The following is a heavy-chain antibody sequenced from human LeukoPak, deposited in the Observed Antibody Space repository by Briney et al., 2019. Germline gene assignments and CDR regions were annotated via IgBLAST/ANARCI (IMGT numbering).Heavy chain of an antibody. D-gene: IGHD2-15*01. CDR1: GGTFSSYA. J-gene: IGHJ4*02. CDR2: ISVDIGNT. Sequence: ASVKVSCKASGGTFSSYAISWVRQAPGQGLEWMGWISVDIGNTNYAQRLQGRVTMTTDTSTTTAYMELTSLTSDDTAVYYCARDRSGYCGGTSCLLFDYWGQGTLVTVSS. CDR3: ARDRSGYCGGTSCLLFDY. V-gene: IGHV1-18*01.